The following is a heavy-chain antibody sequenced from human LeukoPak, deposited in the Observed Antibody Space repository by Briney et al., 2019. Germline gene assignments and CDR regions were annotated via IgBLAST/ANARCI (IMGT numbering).Heavy chain of an antibody. CDR2: ISISSGTI. D-gene: IGHD1-26*01. V-gene: IGHV3-48*04. CDR1: GFTFSTDG. Sequence: PGGSLRLSCAGSGFTFSTDGMNWVRQAPGKGLEWVAYISISSGTIYYADSVKGRFTISRDNAKNSLYLQMNSLRAEDTAVYYCARDPPRGSYGGTFGYWGQGTLVTVSS. J-gene: IGHJ4*02. CDR3: ARDPPRGSYGGTFGY.